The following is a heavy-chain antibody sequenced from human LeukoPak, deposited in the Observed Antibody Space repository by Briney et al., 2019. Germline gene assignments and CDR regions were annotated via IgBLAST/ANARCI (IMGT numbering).Heavy chain of an antibody. J-gene: IGHJ3*02. D-gene: IGHD2-15*01. CDR1: GYTFTSYY. CDR2: MNPNSGNT. CDR3: AVWREDIVVVVAAADAFDI. V-gene: IGHV1-8*02. Sequence: ASVKVSCKASGYTFTSYYMHWVRQATGQGLEWMGWMNPNSGNTGYAQKFQGRVTMTRNTSISTAYMELSSLRSEDTAVYYCAVWREDIVVVVAAADAFDIWGQGTMVTVSS.